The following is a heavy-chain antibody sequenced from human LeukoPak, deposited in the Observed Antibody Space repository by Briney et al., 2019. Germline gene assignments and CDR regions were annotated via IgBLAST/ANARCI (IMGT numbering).Heavy chain of an antibody. CDR2: IYYSGST. CDR3: ARAHLGKGSYYYNYMDV. CDR1: GGSLSSYY. V-gene: IGHV4-59*01. D-gene: IGHD3-10*01. J-gene: IGHJ6*03. Sequence: PSETLSLTCTVSGGSLSSYYWSWIRQPPGKGLEWIGYIYYSGSTNFNPSLKRRVTIAVDTSQTQFSLKLSSVTAANTAFYYCARAHLGKGSYYYNYMDVWGKGTTVTVSS.